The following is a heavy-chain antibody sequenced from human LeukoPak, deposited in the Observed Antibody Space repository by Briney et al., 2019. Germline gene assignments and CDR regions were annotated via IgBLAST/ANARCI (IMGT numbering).Heavy chain of an antibody. CDR1: GFTFSSYA. CDR2: ISGSGGST. Sequence: GGSLRLSCAASGFTFSSYAMSWVRQAPGKGLEWVSAISGSGGSTYYADSVKGRFTISRDNSKNTLYLQMNSLRAEDTAVYYCAKASAPLTGNLVHFDYWGQGTLVTVSS. V-gene: IGHV3-23*01. J-gene: IGHJ4*02. D-gene: IGHD1-20*01. CDR3: AKASAPLTGNLVHFDY.